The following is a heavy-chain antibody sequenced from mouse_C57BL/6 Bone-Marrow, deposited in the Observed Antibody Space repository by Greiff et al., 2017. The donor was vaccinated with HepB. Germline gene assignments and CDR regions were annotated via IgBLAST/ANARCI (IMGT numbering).Heavy chain of an antibody. CDR3: VSPLYDGYQAWFAY. D-gene: IGHD2-3*01. CDR2: IRSKSNNYAT. J-gene: IGHJ3*01. CDR1: GFSFNTYA. V-gene: IGHV10-1*01. Sequence: EVQLVESGGGLVQPKGSLKLSCAASGFSFNTYAMNWVRQAPGKGVEWVARIRSKSNNYATYYADSVKDRFTISRDDSESMLYLQMNNLKTEDTAMYYCVSPLYDGYQAWFAYWGQGTLVTASA.